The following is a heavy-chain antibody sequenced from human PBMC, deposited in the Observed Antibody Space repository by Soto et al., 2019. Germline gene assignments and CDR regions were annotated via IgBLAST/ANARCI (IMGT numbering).Heavy chain of an antibody. CDR3: ARDCSGGSCYSVGYFDY. D-gene: IGHD2-15*01. V-gene: IGHV1-69*01. J-gene: IGHJ4*02. Sequence: QVQLVQSGAEVKKPGSSVKVSCKASGGTFSSYAISWVRQAPGQGLEWMGGIIPIFGTANYAQKFQGRVTISADESTSTAYMELSSLRSEDTAVYYCARDCSGGSCYSVGYFDYWGQGTLVTVSS. CDR2: IIPIFGTA. CDR1: GGTFSSYA.